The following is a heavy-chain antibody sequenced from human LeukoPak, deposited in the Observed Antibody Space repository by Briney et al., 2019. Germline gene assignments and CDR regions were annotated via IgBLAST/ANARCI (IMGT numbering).Heavy chain of an antibody. D-gene: IGHD3-10*01. Sequence: GESLKISCKGSGYSFTNHYIGWGRLMPGKGLEWMGIIYPGDSDTRYSPSIQGQVTIPADKSISTAYLQWSSLKASDTAMYYCARRGYGSGNYYYPNWGQGTLVTVSS. J-gene: IGHJ4*02. V-gene: IGHV5-51*01. CDR3: ARRGYGSGNYYYPN. CDR2: IYPGDSDT. CDR1: GYSFTNHY.